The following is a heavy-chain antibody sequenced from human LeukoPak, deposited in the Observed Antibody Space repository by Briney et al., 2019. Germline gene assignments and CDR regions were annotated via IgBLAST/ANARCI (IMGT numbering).Heavy chain of an antibody. Sequence: ASVKVSCKASGYTFTVQYMHWVRQAPGQGLEWMGLIKPNSGATNYAQQFQGRVTLTRDTSINTAYMELTSLRSDDTAVYYCARGKEHPFTSSSCAFDIWGQGTMVTVSS. CDR2: IKPNSGAT. V-gene: IGHV1-2*02. J-gene: IGHJ3*02. D-gene: IGHD6-6*01. CDR1: GYTFTVQY. CDR3: ARGKEHPFTSSSCAFDI.